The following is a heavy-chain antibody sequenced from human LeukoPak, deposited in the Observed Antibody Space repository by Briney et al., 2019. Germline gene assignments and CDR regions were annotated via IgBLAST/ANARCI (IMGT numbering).Heavy chain of an antibody. Sequence: ASVKVSCKASGYTFTSYYMHWVRQAPGQGLEWMGIINPSGGSTSYAQKFQGRVTMTRDTSTSTVYMELSSLRSEDTAVYYFARSVRIAAGEDYWGQGTLVTVSS. J-gene: IGHJ4*02. D-gene: IGHD6-13*01. CDR3: ARSVRIAAGEDY. CDR1: GYTFTSYY. V-gene: IGHV1-46*01. CDR2: INPSGGST.